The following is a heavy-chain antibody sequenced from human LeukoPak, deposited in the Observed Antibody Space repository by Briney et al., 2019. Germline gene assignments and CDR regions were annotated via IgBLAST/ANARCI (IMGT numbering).Heavy chain of an antibody. D-gene: IGHD3-10*01. J-gene: IGHJ4*02. CDR2: ISTHSTYT. Sequence: GGSLRLSCAASGFIFSDYSMSWIRQAPGKGLEWVSYISTHSTYTHYADSVRGRFTISRDNAKNSLYLQINSLRAEDTAVYYCATYYYASGSSDWGQGTLVTVSS. CDR3: ATYYYASGSSD. CDR1: GFIFSDYS. V-gene: IGHV3-11*03.